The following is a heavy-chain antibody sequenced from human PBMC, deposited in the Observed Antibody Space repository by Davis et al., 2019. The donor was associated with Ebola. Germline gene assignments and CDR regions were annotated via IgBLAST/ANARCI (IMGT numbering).Heavy chain of an antibody. V-gene: IGHV4-59*01. CDR3: ARGGVGATTDY. D-gene: IGHD1-26*01. CDR2: IYYSGST. CDR1: GGSISSYY. Sequence: MPSETLSLTCTVSGGSISSYYWSWIRQPPGKGLEWIGYIYYSGSTNYNPSLKSRVTISVDTSKNQFSLKLSSVTAAETAVYYWARGGVGATTDYWGQGTLVTVSS. J-gene: IGHJ4*02.